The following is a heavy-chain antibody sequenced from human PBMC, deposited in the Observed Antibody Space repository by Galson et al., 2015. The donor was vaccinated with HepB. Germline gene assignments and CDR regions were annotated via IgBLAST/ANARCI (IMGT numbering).Heavy chain of an antibody. V-gene: IGHV3-30*18. D-gene: IGHD2-2*02. CDR1: GFTFSSYG. CDR2: ISYDGSNR. CDR3: AKDLFYSSPNIKDYCSSTSCYILGAFDI. Sequence: SLRLSCAASGFTFSSYGMHWVRQAPGKGLEWVAVISYDGSNRYYADSVKGRFTISRDSSKNTLYLQMNSLRAEDTAVYYCAKDLFYSSPNIKDYCSSTSCYILGAFDIWGQGTMVTVSS. J-gene: IGHJ3*02.